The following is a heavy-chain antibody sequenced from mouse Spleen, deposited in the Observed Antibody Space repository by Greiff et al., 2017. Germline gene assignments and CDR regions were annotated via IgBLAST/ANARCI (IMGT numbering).Heavy chain of an antibody. D-gene: IGHD2-3*01. CDR3: AVYDGYYG. V-gene: IGHV3-2*02. J-gene: IGHJ2*01. CDR1: GYSITSDYA. CDR2: ISYSGST. Sequence: EVKLMESGPGLVKPSQSLSLTCTVTGYSITSDYAWNWIRQFPGNKLEWMGYISYSGSTSYNPSLKSRISITRDTSKNQFFLQLNSVTTEDTATYYCAVYDGYYGWGQGTTLTVSS.